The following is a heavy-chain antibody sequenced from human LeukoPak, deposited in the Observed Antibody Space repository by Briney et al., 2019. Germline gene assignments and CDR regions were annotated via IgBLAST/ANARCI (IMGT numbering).Heavy chain of an antibody. CDR3: ARDLYYDSSGYYPYYYGMDV. J-gene: IGHJ6*02. D-gene: IGHD3-22*01. CDR2: ISYDGSNK. CDR1: GFTFSSYS. V-gene: IGHV3-30*03. Sequence: GGSLRLSCAASGFTFSSYSMNWVRQAPGKGLEWVAVISYDGSNKYYADSVKGRFTISRDNSKNTLYLQMNSVRAEDTAVYYCARDLYYDSSGYYPYYYGMDVWGQGTTVTVSS.